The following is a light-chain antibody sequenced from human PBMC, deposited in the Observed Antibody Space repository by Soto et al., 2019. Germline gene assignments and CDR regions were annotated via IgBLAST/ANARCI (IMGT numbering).Light chain of an antibody. CDR1: QSISSY. J-gene: IGKJ2*01. CDR3: QQSYSTPPYT. CDR2: AAS. Sequence: DIQMTQSPSSLSASVGDRVTITCRASQSISSYLNWYQQKPGKAPKLLIYAASSLQSGVPSRFSGSGSGTDLTLTISSLQPEDFATYYCQQSYSTPPYTFGLGTKLEIK. V-gene: IGKV1-39*01.